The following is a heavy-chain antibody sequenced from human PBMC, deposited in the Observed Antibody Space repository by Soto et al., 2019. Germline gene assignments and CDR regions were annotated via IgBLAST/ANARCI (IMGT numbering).Heavy chain of an antibody. D-gene: IGHD2-15*01. V-gene: IGHV3-53*02. J-gene: IGHJ3*02. CDR3: ARGGGKRTFDAFDI. Sequence: EVQLVETGGGLVQPGGSLRLSCAASGFTVSSNYMSWVRQAPGKGLEWVSVIYSGGSTYYADSVKGRFTISRDNSKNTLYLQMNSLIADDTAVYYCARGGGKRTFDAFDIWGQGTMVTGSS. CDR1: GFTVSSNY. CDR2: IYSGGST.